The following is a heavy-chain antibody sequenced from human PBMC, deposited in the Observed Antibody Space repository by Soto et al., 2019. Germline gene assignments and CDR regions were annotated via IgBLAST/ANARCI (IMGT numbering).Heavy chain of an antibody. D-gene: IGHD3-22*01. J-gene: IGHJ4*02. Sequence: GGSLRLSCAASGFTFRNYGMNWVRQAPGKGLEWVSYIGIGSSTTYYADSVEGRFTISRDNAKNSLYLQMNSLRAEDTAVYYCARSHLYYDSSGYPDYWGQGTLVTVSS. CDR3: ARSHLYYDSSGYPDY. V-gene: IGHV3-48*04. CDR2: IGIGSSTT. CDR1: GFTFRNYG.